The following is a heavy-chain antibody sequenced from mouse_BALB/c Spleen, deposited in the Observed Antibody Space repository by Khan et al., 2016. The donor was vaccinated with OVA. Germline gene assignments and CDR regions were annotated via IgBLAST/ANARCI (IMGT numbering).Heavy chain of an antibody. J-gene: IGHJ3*01. Sequence: LEESGAELVRPGSSMKISCKASGYAFSNYWMNWVKLGTGQGLEWIGQIYPGDGNTNYNGRFKDKATLNADKSSSTAYKQLSSITFEVSAGYFCARSGYDFFAYWGQGTLVTVSA. CDR2: IYPGDGNT. V-gene: IGHV1-80*01. CDR3: ARSGYDFFAY. CDR1: GYAFSNYW. D-gene: IGHD2-14*01.